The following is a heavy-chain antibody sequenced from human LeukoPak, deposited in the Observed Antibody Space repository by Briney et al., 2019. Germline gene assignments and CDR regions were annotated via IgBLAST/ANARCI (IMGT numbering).Heavy chain of an antibody. CDR1: GFTFSSYA. Sequence: PGGSLRLSCAASGFTFSSYAMHWVRQAPGKGLEWVAVISYDGSNKYYADSVKGRFTISRDNAKNSLYLQMSSLRAEDTALYYCAKDIAVAGTGYFDYWGQGTLVTVSS. CDR2: ISYDGSNK. J-gene: IGHJ4*02. V-gene: IGHV3-30-3*01. D-gene: IGHD6-19*01. CDR3: AKDIAVAGTGYFDY.